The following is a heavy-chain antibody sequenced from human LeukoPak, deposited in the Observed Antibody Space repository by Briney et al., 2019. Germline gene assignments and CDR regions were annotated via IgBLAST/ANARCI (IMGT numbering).Heavy chain of an antibody. V-gene: IGHV3-74*01. D-gene: IGHD6-19*01. CDR2: ISSDGSST. CDR3: ARPPIGYSSGWYYFDY. J-gene: IGHJ4*02. CDR1: GFTFSHSW. Sequence: GGSLRLSCAASGFTFSHSWMHWVRQGPGKGLVRVSRISSDGSSTSYADSVKGRFTISRDNAKNTLYLQMNSLRGEDTAVYYCARPPIGYSSGWYYFDYWGQGILVTVSS.